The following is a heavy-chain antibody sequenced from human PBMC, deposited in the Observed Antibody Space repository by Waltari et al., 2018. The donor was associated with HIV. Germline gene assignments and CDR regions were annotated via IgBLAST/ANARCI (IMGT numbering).Heavy chain of an antibody. V-gene: IGHV3-49*03. J-gene: IGHJ4*02. D-gene: IGHD4-4*01. CDR3: TRSSKLDY. CDR1: GFSFGDFV. CDR2: IRSRTYGGAT. Sequence: EVQLVEFGGGLVQPGRSLRLSCTGFGFSFGDFVISWFRQAPGKGLECVGLIRSRTYGGATEYAASGKGRFTISRDDLKSVAYLQMNSLKTEDTAVYYCTRSSKLDYWGQGTLVTVSS.